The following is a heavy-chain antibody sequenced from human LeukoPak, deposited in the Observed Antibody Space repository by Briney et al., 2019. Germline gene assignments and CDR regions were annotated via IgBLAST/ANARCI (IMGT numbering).Heavy chain of an antibody. CDR3: ARENYDFWSGYLNWFDP. Sequence: GGSLRLSCAAPGFTFSSYAMSWVRQAPGKGLEWVSGISGSGDNTYYADSVKGRFTISRDNSKNTLYLQMNSLRAEDTAVYYCARENYDFWSGYLNWFDPWGQGTLVTVSS. J-gene: IGHJ5*02. D-gene: IGHD3-3*01. V-gene: IGHV3-23*01. CDR2: ISGSGDNT. CDR1: GFTFSSYA.